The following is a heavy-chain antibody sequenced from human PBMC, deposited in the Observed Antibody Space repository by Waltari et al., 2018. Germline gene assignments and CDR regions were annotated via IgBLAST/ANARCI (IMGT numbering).Heavy chain of an antibody. CDR1: GGSISSYY. CDR3: ARGGSTFDP. CDR2: IYYSGSP. V-gene: IGHV4-59*01. D-gene: IGHD6-13*01. J-gene: IGHJ5*02. Sequence: QVQLQESGPGLVKPSETLSLTCTVSGGSISSYYWSWIRQPPGKGLEWIGYIYYSGSPNYNPSLKSRVTISVDTSKNQFSLKLSSVTAADTAVYYCARGGSTFDPWGQGTLVTVSS.